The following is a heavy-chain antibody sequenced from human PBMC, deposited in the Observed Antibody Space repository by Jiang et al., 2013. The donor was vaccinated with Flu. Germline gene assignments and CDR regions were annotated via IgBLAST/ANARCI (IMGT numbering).Heavy chain of an antibody. J-gene: IGHJ3*02. CDR1: GGTISSSSSY. V-gene: IGHV4-39*01. Sequence: GSGLVKPSETLSLTCSVSGGTISSSSSYWGWIRQPLGKGLEWIGSMYYSGGTYYNPSLKSRVTISVDTSKNQFSLKLSSVTAADTAVYYCARPEDYFDSSGSNDAFDIWGQGTMVTVSS. CDR3: ARPEDYFDSSGSNDAFDI. D-gene: IGHD3-22*01. CDR2: MYYSGGT.